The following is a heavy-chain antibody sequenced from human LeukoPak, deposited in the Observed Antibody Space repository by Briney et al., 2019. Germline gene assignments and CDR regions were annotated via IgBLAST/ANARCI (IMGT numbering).Heavy chain of an antibody. J-gene: IGHJ4*02. CDR1: GGSISNYD. CDR3: ARHRPEGSYPLDS. V-gene: IGHV4-59*08. Sequence: AETLSLTCTVSGGSISNYDWSWLRQPPGKGLEWIGHIYSTGITTYSPSLKSRVIMSAETSKNQFSLKVTSVTAADTAVYYCARHRPEGSYPLDSWGQGALVTVSS. CDR2: IYSTGIT.